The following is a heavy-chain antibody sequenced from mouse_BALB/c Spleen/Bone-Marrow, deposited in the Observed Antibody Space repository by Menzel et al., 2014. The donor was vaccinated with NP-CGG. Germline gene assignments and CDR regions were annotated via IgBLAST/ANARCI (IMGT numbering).Heavy chain of an antibody. CDR3: ARLYVYGSSYYTMDY. J-gene: IGHJ4*01. D-gene: IGHD1-1*01. V-gene: IGHV5-6-5*01. CDR2: ISRGGSP. Sequence: EVQLVESGGGLVKPGGSLKLSCAASGFTFSSYALSWVRQTPEKRLEWVASISRGGSPYYSDSVKGRFTISRENARNIPYLQMSRLRSEDTAMYDGARLYVYGSSYYTMDYWGQGTSVTVSS. CDR1: GFTFSSYA.